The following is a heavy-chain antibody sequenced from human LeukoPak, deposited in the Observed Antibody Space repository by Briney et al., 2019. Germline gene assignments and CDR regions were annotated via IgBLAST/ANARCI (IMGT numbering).Heavy chain of an antibody. J-gene: IGHJ4*02. Sequence: GGSLRLSCTASGFTFSSYGMHWVRQSPGKGLAWVAFIRFDGSNKYYADSVKGRFTISRDNSRNTVYLQMSSLRTEDTALYYCAKGGTYYFGSIDYWGQGTLVTVSS. V-gene: IGHV3-30*02. D-gene: IGHD3-10*01. CDR1: GFTFSSYG. CDR3: AKGGTYYFGSIDY. CDR2: IRFDGSNK.